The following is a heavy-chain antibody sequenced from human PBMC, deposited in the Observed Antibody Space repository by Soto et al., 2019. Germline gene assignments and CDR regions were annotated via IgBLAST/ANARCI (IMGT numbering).Heavy chain of an antibody. CDR2: IYYSGST. Sequence: SETLSLTCTVSGGSISSYYWSWIRQPPGKGLEWIGYIYYSGSTNYNPSLKSRVTISVDTSKNQFSLKLSSVTAADTTVYYCASSGSSGWYKEDAFDTWGQGTMVTVSS. D-gene: IGHD6-19*01. V-gene: IGHV4-59*01. CDR3: ASSGSSGWYKEDAFDT. CDR1: GGSISSYY. J-gene: IGHJ3*02.